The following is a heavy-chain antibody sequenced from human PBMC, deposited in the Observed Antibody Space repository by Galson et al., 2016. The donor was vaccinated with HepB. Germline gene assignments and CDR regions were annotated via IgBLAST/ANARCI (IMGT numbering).Heavy chain of an antibody. Sequence: SLRLSCAASGFTFSKYAMNWVRQAPGKGLEWVAAIDGGGSSSYFADFVQGRFTISRDNSKKTVYLQLNSLRAEDTATYFCAVEMVPTYWGQGTLVTVSS. CDR3: AVEMVPTY. CDR2: IDGGGSSS. V-gene: IGHV3-23*01. D-gene: IGHD3-10*01. J-gene: IGHJ4*02. CDR1: GFTFSKYA.